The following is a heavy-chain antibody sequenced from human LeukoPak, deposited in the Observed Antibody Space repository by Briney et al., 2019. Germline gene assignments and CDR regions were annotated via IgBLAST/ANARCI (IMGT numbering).Heavy chain of an antibody. CDR2: IYGNDVK. J-gene: IGHJ1*01. CDR3: VHDVPGGEGFQH. Sequence: SGPTLVNPTQTLTLTCTFSGFSLSTSGVGVAWNRQPPGKALEWLALIYGNDVKRYSPSLKSRLTITKDTSKNQVVLTMTNMDPVDTATYYCVHDVPGGEGFQHWGQGTLVTVSS. V-gene: IGHV2-5*01. CDR1: GFSLSTSGVG. D-gene: IGHD2-2*01.